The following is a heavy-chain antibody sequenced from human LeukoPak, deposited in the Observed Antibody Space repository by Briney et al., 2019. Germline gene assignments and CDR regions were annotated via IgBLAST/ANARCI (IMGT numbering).Heavy chain of an antibody. D-gene: IGHD3-3*01. J-gene: IGHJ4*02. CDR1: GGSISSYY. Sequence: SETLSLTCTVSGGSISSYYWSWIRQPPGKGREWIGYIYYSGSTNYNPSLKSRVTISVDTSKNQFSLKLSSVTAADTAVYYCARLEAYYDFWSGYFDYWGQGTLVTVSS. V-gene: IGHV4-59*01. CDR3: ARLEAYYDFWSGYFDY. CDR2: IYYSGST.